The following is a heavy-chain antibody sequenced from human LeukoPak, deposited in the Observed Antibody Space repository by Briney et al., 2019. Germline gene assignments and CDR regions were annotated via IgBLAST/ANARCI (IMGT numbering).Heavy chain of an antibody. CDR2: INPNSGGT. CDR1: GYTFTGYY. Sequence: ASVKVSCKASGYTFTGYYMHWVRQAPGQGLEWMGRINPNSGGTNYAQKFQGRVTMTRDTSISTAYMELSRLRSDDTAVYYCARELSSFGSGYGSGSYRNWFDPWGQGTLVTVSS. V-gene: IGHV1-2*06. D-gene: IGHD3-10*01. J-gene: IGHJ5*02. CDR3: ARELSSFGSGYGSGSYRNWFDP.